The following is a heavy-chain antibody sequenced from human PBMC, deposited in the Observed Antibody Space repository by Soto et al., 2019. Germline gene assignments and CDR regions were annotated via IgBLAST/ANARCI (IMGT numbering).Heavy chain of an antibody. V-gene: IGHV3-30*18. CDR2: ISYDGSNK. Sequence: QVQLVESGGGVVQPGRSLRLSCAASGFTFSSYGMHWVRQAPGKGLEWVAVISYDGSNKYYADSVKGRFTISRDNSKNTLYLQMNSLRAEDTAVYYCAKALLGLYCGGDCYCYYGMDVW. D-gene: IGHD2-21*02. CDR3: AKALLGLYCGGDCYCYYGMDV. CDR1: GFTFSSYG. J-gene: IGHJ6*01.